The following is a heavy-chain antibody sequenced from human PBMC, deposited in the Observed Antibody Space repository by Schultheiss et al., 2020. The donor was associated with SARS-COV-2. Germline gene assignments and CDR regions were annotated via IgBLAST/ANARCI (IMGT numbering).Heavy chain of an antibody. V-gene: IGHV4-61*02. Sequence: SQTLSLTCTVSGGSISSSSYYWGWIRQPAGKGLEWIGRIYTSGSTYFNPSLKSRVTISVDTSKNQFSLKLSSVTAADTAVYYCARQGSITIFGVVTSGSHFDFWGQGTLVTVAS. CDR2: IYTSGST. D-gene: IGHD3-3*01. CDR3: ARQGSITIFGVVTSGSHFDF. CDR1: GGSISSSSYY. J-gene: IGHJ4*02.